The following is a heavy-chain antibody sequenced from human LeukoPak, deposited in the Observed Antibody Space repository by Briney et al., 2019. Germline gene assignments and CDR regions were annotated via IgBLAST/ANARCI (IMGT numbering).Heavy chain of an antibody. CDR1: GFTFSSYA. CDR3: AREWELLFDY. D-gene: IGHD1-26*01. CDR2: ISYDGSNK. V-gene: IGHV3-30-3*01. J-gene: IGHJ4*02. Sequence: GGSLRLSCAASGFTFSSYAMHWVRQAPGKGLGWVAVISYDGSNKYYADSVKGRFTISRDNSKNTLYLQMNSLRAEDTAVYYCAREWELLFDYWGQGTLVTVSS.